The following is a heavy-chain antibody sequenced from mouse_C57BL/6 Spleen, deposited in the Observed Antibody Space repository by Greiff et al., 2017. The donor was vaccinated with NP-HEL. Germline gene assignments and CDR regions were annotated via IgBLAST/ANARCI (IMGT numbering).Heavy chain of an antibody. D-gene: IGHD4-1*01. CDR3: ARGALGRMDY. Sequence: EVKLVESGGGLVKPGGSLKLSCAASGFTFSDYGMHWVRQAPEKGLEWVAYISSGSSTIYYADTVTGRFTISRDNAKNTLFLQMTSLRSEDTAMYYCARGALGRMDYWGQGTSVTVSS. CDR1: GFTFSDYG. J-gene: IGHJ4*01. V-gene: IGHV5-17*01. CDR2: ISSGSSTI.